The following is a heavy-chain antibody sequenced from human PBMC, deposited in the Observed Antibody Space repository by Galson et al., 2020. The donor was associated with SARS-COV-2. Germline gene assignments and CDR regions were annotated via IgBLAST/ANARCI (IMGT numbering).Heavy chain of an antibody. V-gene: IGHV4-31*03. CDR3: ARTAPYCSGGSCYTYYYYYGMDV. J-gene: IGHJ6*02. D-gene: IGHD2-15*01. CDR1: GGSISSGGYY. CDR2: IYYSGST. Sequence: SETLSLTCTVSGGSISSGGYYWSWIRQHPGKGLEWIGYIYYSGSTYYNPSLKSRVTISVATSKNQFSLKLSSVTAADTAVYYCARTAPYCSGGSCYTYYYYYGMDVWGQGTTVTVSS.